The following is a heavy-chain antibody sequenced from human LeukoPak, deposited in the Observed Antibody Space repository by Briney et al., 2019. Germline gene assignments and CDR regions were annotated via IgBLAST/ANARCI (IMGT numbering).Heavy chain of an antibody. J-gene: IGHJ3*02. Sequence: PSETLSLTCAVFGGFFCDYYWSGIRQPPGKGLEWIGEINHSGSTNYNPSLKSRVTVSVDTSKNQFSLKLSSATAAASTVYYYARQWGYSRSCCTFDIWGQGTMVTVSS. CDR2: INHSGST. CDR3: ARQWGYSRSCCTFDI. V-gene: IGHV4-34*01. D-gene: IGHD6-13*01. CDR1: GGFFCDYY.